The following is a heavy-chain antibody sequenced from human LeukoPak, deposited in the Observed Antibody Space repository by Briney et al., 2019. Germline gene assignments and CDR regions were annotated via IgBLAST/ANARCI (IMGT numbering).Heavy chain of an antibody. Sequence: GGSLRLSCAASGFTFSSYAMSWVRQAPGKGLEWVSSISGSGGSTYYADSVKGRFTISRDNSKNTLYLQMYSLRAEDTAVNYCAKVEGASKASVYWGQGALVTVSS. CDR1: GFTFSSYA. CDR2: ISGSGGST. CDR3: AKVEGASKASVY. D-gene: IGHD1-1*01. V-gene: IGHV3-23*01. J-gene: IGHJ4*02.